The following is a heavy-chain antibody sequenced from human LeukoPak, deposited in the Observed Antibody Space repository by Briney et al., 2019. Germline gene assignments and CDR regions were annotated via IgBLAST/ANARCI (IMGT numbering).Heavy chain of an antibody. J-gene: IGHJ4*02. V-gene: IGHV3-30*18. CDR2: ISYDGSNK. D-gene: IGHD4-17*01. CDR1: GFTFSSYA. Sequence: GGSLRLSCEASGFTFSSYAMAWVRQAPGKGLEWVAVISYDGSNKYYADSVKGRFTISRDNSKNTLYLQMNSLRAEDTAVYYCAKDGPDGDYFDYWGQGTLVTVSS. CDR3: AKDGPDGDYFDY.